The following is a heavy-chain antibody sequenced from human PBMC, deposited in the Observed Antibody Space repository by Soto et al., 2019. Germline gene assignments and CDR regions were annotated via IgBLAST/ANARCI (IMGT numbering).Heavy chain of an antibody. V-gene: IGHV3-30*18. CDR1: GFTFSSYG. CDR2: ISYDGSNK. CDR3: AKSTH. Sequence: WGSLRPSCSASGFTFSSYGMHWVRQAPGKGLEWVAVISYDGSNKYYADSVKGRFTISRDNSKNTLYLQMNSLRAEDTAVYYCAKSTHWGQGTLVTVSS. J-gene: IGHJ4*02. D-gene: IGHD2-2*01.